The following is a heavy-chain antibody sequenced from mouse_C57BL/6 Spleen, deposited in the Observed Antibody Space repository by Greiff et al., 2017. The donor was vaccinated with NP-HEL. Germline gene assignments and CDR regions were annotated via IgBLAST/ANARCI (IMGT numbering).Heavy chain of an antibody. Sequence: QVQLQQSGAELVRPGASVTLSCKASGYTFTDYEMHWVKQTPVHGLEWIGAIDPETGGTAYNQKFKGKAILTADKSSSTAYMELRSLTSEDSAVYYCTRSDYDGKLSGYWGQGTTLTVSS. CDR3: TRSDYDGKLSGY. CDR2: IDPETGGT. D-gene: IGHD2-4*01. J-gene: IGHJ2*01. V-gene: IGHV1-15*01. CDR1: GYTFTDYE.